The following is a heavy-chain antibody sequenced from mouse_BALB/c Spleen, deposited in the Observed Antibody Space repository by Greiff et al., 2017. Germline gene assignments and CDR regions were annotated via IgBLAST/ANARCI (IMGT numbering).Heavy chain of an antibody. Sequence: EVQRVESGPGLVKPSQSLSLTCTVTGYSITSDYAWNWIRQFPGNKLEWMGYISYSGSTSYNPSLKSRISITRDTSKNQFFLQLNSVTTEDTATYYCASRSSGTGFFAYWGQGTLVTVSA. CDR3: ASRSSGTGFFAY. V-gene: IGHV3-2*02. J-gene: IGHJ3*01. CDR2: ISYSGST. D-gene: IGHD3-1*01. CDR1: GYSITSDYA.